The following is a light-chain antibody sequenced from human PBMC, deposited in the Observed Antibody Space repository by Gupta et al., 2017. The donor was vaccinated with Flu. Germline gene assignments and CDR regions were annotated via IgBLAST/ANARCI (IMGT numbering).Light chain of an antibody. Sequence: VSTQSPGTLSLSPGEETTVSCRVGRKVSSSYLGWYQQKPGQAPRLLIYATSARATDIPARFSGSVSGTEFTLTISRLEPEDFAVYNCQLYRGWSTWTFGQGTRVDIK. CDR2: ATS. CDR3: QLYRGWSTWT. V-gene: IGKV3-20*01. CDR1: RKVSSSY. J-gene: IGKJ1*01.